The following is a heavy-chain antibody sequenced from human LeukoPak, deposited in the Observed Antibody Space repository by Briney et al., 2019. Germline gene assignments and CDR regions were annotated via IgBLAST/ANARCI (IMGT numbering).Heavy chain of an antibody. CDR3: ARETSQAGDY. CDR1: GFTVSSNF. J-gene: IGHJ4*02. D-gene: IGHD6-13*01. Sequence: PGGSLRLSCVASGFTVSSNFMSWVRQAPGKGLEWVSVIYSGGSTYFADSVKGRFTISRDNPKNTVYLQMNSLRAEDTAVYYCARETSQAGDYWGQGTLVTVSS. CDR2: IYSGGST. V-gene: IGHV3-53*01.